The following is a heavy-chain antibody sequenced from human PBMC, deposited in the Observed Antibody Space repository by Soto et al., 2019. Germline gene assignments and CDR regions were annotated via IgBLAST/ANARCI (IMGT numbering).Heavy chain of an antibody. CDR2: ISYDGSNK. Sequence: ESGGGVVQPGRSLRLSCAASGFTFSSCAMHWVRQAPGKGLEWVALISYDGSNKYYADSVKGRFTISRDNSKNTLYLQMNSLRAEDTAVYYCARDKRDLRFLEWSYYFDSWGQGTLVTVSS. V-gene: IGHV3-30-3*01. D-gene: IGHD3-3*01. J-gene: IGHJ4*02. CDR3: ARDKRDLRFLEWSYYFDS. CDR1: GFTFSSCA.